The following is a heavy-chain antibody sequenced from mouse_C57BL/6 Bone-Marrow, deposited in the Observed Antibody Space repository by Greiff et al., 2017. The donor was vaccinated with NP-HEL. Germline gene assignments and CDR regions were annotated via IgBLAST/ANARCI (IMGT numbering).Heavy chain of an antibody. D-gene: IGHD1-1*01. CDR3: ARNYYGTPFDY. Sequence: VQLKESGPELVKPGASVKMSCKASGYTFTDYNMHWVKQSHGKSLEWIGYINPNNGGTSYNQKFKGKATLTVNKSSSTAYMELRSLTSEDSAVYYCARNYYGTPFDYWGQGTTLTVSS. CDR1: GYTFTDYN. V-gene: IGHV1-22*01. J-gene: IGHJ2*01. CDR2: INPNNGGT.